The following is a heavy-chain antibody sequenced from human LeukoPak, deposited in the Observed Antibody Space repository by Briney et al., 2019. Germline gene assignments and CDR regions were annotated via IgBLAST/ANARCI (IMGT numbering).Heavy chain of an antibody. CDR3: ARRGLVAGIYDLVYGFDI. CDR1: GYSFNIFH. J-gene: IGHJ3*02. V-gene: IGHV1-8*03. Sequence: WASVKVSYKAAGYSFNIFHINWVRQAPGQGPEWMGWMNPNTGKTGFAQKFQGRVTITQNSSISTVYMELNSLTSDDTAVYYCARRGLVAGIYDLVYGFDIWGQGTMVTVSS. D-gene: IGHD3/OR15-3a*01. CDR2: MNPNTGKT.